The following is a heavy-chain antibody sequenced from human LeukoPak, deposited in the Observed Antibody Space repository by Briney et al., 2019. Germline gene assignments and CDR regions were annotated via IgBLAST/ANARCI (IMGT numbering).Heavy chain of an antibody. CDR2: IYSGGST. D-gene: IGHD1-26*01. CDR1: GSTVSSNY. CDR3: ARDRSGSYYFDY. J-gene: IGHJ4*02. V-gene: IGHV3-66*01. Sequence: GGSLSLSCEASGSTVSSNYMSWVRQAPGKGLDWVSVIYSGGSTYYADSVKGRFTISRDNSKNTLYLQMNSLRAEDTAVYYCARDRSGSYYFDYWGQGTLVTVSS.